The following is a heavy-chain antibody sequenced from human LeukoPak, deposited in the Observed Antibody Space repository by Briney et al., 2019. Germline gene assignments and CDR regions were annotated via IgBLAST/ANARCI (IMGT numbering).Heavy chain of an antibody. Sequence: SGTLSLTCAVSGGSISSSNWWSWVRQPPGKGLEWIGEIYHSGSTNYNPSLKSRVTISVDKSKNQFSLKLSSVTAADTAVYYCARWERITVIVVVIGDYYYYYYMDVWGKGTTVTVSS. CDR3: ARWERITVIVVVIGDYYYYYYMDV. CDR1: GGSISSSNW. D-gene: IGHD3-22*01. CDR2: IYHSGST. V-gene: IGHV4-4*02. J-gene: IGHJ6*03.